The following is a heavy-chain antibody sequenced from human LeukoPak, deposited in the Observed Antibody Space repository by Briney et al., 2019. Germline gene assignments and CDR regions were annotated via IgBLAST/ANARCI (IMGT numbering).Heavy chain of an antibody. D-gene: IGHD6-6*01. J-gene: IGHJ4*02. V-gene: IGHV3-23*01. Sequence: GGSLRLSCAASGFTFSSYAMSWVRQAPGKGLEWVSVISGSGGSTYYADSVKGRFTISRDNSKNTLYLQMNSLRAEDTAVYYCARDRGDGSSSWDYWGQGTLVTVSS. CDR3: ARDRGDGSSSWDY. CDR2: ISGSGGST. CDR1: GFTFSSYA.